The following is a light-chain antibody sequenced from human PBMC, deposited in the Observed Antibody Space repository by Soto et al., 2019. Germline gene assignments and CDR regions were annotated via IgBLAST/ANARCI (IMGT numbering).Light chain of an antibody. CDR3: QQSYSTPMYT. V-gene: IGKV1-39*01. CDR2: AAS. J-gene: IGKJ2*01. Sequence: DIQMTQSPSSLSASVGDRVTITCRASQSISSYLNWYQQKPGKAPQLLIYAASSLQSGVPSRLSGSGSGTDFTLPISSLQPEDFATYYCQQSYSTPMYTFGQGTKLEIK. CDR1: QSISSY.